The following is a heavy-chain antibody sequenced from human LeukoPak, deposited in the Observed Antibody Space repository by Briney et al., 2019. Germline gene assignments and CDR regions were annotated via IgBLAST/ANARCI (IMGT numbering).Heavy chain of an antibody. Sequence: SETLSLTCTVSGGSISSYYWSWIRQPPGKGLEWIGYLYYSGSTNYNPSLKSRVTISVDSSKNQVSLKLNSVTAADTAVYYCARDRGFLVLPFDWGQGTLVTVSS. CDR1: GGSISSYY. V-gene: IGHV4-59*01. CDR3: ARDRGFLVLPFD. J-gene: IGHJ4*02. D-gene: IGHD2-21*02. CDR2: LYYSGST.